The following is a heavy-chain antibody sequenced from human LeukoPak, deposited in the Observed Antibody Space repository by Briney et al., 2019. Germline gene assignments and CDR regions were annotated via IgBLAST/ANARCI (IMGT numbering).Heavy chain of an antibody. D-gene: IGHD5-12*01. CDR3: ARAYSGYGGYFDY. Sequence: VASVTVSCKASGYTFSSYYLHWVRQAPGRRLEWMGIINPDGGSTTYAQKIQGRVTMTRDMSTSTVYMEVSSLRSEDTAVYYCARAYSGYGGYFDYWGQGTLVTVSS. J-gene: IGHJ4*02. CDR2: INPDGGST. V-gene: IGHV1-46*01. CDR1: GYTFSSYY.